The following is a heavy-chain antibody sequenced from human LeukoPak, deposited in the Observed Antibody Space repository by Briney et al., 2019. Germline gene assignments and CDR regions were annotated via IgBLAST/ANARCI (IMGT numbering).Heavy chain of an antibody. CDR2: IYPGDSDT. D-gene: IGHD5-18*01. V-gene: IGHV5-51*01. CDR3: ARRSSYGYDLYYFDY. J-gene: IGHJ4*02. Sequence: GESLKISCKGSGYSFTSYWIGWVRQMPGKGLEWMGIIYPGDSDTRYSPSFQGQVTISADKSISTAYLQWSSLKASDTAMYYCARRSSYGYDLYYFDYWGQGTLVTVSS. CDR1: GYSFTSYW.